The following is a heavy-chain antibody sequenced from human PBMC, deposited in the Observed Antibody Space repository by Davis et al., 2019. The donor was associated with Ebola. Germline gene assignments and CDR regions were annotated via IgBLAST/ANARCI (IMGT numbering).Heavy chain of an antibody. V-gene: IGHV3-30*18. Sequence: GESLKISCATSGFTFSSYGMHWVRQAPGKGLEWVAVISYDGSNKYYADSVKGRFTISRDNSKNTLYLQMNSLRAEDTAVYYCAKSMAAAGTYWGQGTLVTVSS. J-gene: IGHJ4*02. CDR2: ISYDGSNK. D-gene: IGHD6-13*01. CDR3: AKSMAAAGTY. CDR1: GFTFSSYG.